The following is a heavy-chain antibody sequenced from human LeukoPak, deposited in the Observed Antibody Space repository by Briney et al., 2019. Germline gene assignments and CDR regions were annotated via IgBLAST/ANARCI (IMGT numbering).Heavy chain of an antibody. CDR2: ISGSGGST. J-gene: IGHJ4*02. V-gene: IGHV3-23*01. Sequence: GGSLRLSCAASGFTVSSNYMSWVRQAPGKGLEWVSAISGSGGSTYYADSVKGRFTISRDNSKNTLYLQMNSLRAEDTAVYYCARAYYDSSGNPDYWGQGTLVTVSS. D-gene: IGHD3-22*01. CDR3: ARAYYDSSGNPDY. CDR1: GFTVSSNY.